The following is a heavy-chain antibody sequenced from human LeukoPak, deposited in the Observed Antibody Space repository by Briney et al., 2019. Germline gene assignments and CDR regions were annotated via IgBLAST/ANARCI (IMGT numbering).Heavy chain of an antibody. D-gene: IGHD3-3*01. CDR2: IYYSGST. CDR1: GNSITSSDSY. V-gene: IGHV4-39*07. CDR3: ARGLPPTIFGVVIKIDY. J-gene: IGHJ4*02. Sequence: PSETLSLTCTVSGNSITSSDSYWGWIRQPPGKGLEWIGSIYYSGSTYYNPSLKSRVTISVDTSKNQFSLKLSSVTAADTAVYYCARGLPPTIFGVVIKIDYWGQGTLVTVSS.